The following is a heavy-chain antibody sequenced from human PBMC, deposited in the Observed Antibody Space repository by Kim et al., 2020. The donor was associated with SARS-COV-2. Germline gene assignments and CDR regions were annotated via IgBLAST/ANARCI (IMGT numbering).Heavy chain of an antibody. J-gene: IGHJ4*02. CDR3: ARARSITMIVVVITYFDY. V-gene: IGHV4-31*02. D-gene: IGHD3-22*01. Sequence: LRSRVTRSVDTSHNQFSLKLSSVTAADTAVYYCARARSITMIVVVITYFDYWGQGTLVTVSS.